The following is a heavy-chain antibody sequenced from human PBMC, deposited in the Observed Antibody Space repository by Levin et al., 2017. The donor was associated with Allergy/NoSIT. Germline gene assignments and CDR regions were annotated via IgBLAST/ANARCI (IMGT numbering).Heavy chain of an antibody. CDR1: GFSLSTSGVG. D-gene: IGHD3-22*01. Sequence: SGPTLVKPTQTLTLTCTFSGFSLSTSGVGVGWIRQPPGKALEWLALIYWDDDKRYSPSLKSRLTITKDTSKNQVVLTMTNMDPVDTATYYCAHISPSTYYYDSSGFNWDSGYFQHWGQGTLVTVSS. V-gene: IGHV2-5*02. J-gene: IGHJ1*01. CDR3: AHISPSTYYYDSSGFNWDSGYFQH. CDR2: IYWDDDK.